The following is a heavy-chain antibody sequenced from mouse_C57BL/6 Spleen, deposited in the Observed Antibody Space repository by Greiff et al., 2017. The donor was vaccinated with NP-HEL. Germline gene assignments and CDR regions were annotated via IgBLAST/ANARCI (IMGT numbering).Heavy chain of an antibody. J-gene: IGHJ3*01. CDR1: GFSLTSYG. CDR3: AGNGEIYGGYWAWFAY. Sequence: VQLQQSGPGLVQPSQSLSITCTASGFSLTSYGVHWVRQSPGKGLEWLGVIWSGGSTDYNAAFISRLSISKDNSKSQVFFKMNSLQADDTAIYYCAGNGEIYGGYWAWFAYWGQGTLVTVSA. V-gene: IGHV2-2*01. D-gene: IGHD2-3*01. CDR2: IWSGGST.